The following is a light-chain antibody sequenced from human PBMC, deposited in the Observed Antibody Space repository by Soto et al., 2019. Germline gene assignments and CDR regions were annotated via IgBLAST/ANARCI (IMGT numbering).Light chain of an antibody. Sequence: QSALTQPASVSGSPGQSITISCTGTSIDIGAYNYVYWYQQHPGKAPKLMIYDVSNRPSGVSDRFSGSKSDNTASLTISGLQPEDEADYYCSSYATINTFVFGTGTKLTVL. CDR2: DVS. J-gene: IGLJ1*01. CDR3: SSYATINTFV. V-gene: IGLV2-14*03. CDR1: SIDIGAYNY.